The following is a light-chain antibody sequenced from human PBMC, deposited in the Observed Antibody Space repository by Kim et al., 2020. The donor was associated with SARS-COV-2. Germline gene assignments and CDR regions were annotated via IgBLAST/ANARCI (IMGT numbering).Light chain of an antibody. J-gene: IGLJ2*01. CDR2: YDS. CDR1: NIGSKS. V-gene: IGLV3-21*04. Sequence: APGKTARITCGGNNIGSKSVHWYQQKPGQAPVLVIYYDSDRPSGIPERFSGSNSGYTATLTISRVEAGDEADYYCQVWDSSSDHRVFGGGTQLTVL. CDR3: QVWDSSSDHRV.